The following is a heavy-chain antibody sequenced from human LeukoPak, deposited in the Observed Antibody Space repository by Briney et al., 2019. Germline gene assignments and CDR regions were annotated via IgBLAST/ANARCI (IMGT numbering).Heavy chain of an antibody. V-gene: IGHV4-30-4*08. Sequence: SETLSLTCTVSGGSISSGDYYWSWIRQPPGKGLEWIGYIYYSGSTYYSPSLKSRATISVDTSKNQFSLKLSSVTAADTAVYYCARLDDSSGYPMNYWGQGTLVTVSS. J-gene: IGHJ4*02. CDR3: ARLDDSSGYPMNY. D-gene: IGHD3-22*01. CDR1: GGSISSGDYY. CDR2: IYYSGST.